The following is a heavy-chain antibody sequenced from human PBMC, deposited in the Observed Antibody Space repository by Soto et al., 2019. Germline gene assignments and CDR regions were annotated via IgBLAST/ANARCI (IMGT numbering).Heavy chain of an antibody. CDR1: GYSITNGYF. CDR3: ARLYDSSGYQHYFDY. Sequence: SETLSLTCTVSGYSITNGYFWGWIRQPPGKGLECIGSMYHSGNAYYNPSLKSRVTISVDTSKNQFSLRLSSVTAADTAVYYCARLYDSSGYQHYFDYWGQGTPVTVSS. J-gene: IGHJ4*02. D-gene: IGHD3-22*01. V-gene: IGHV4-38-2*02. CDR2: MYHSGNA.